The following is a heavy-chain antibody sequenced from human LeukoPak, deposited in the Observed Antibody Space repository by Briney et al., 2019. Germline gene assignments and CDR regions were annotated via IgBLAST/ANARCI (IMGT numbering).Heavy chain of an antibody. CDR3: ARSPQYYDFWSGYYLGVDY. Sequence: GGSLRLSCEASGYTFSDYGMHWVRQAPGKGLEWVALIWYDGSKTYYADSVKGRFTISRDNFKNTLYLQMNSLRAEDTAVYYCARSPQYYDFWSGYYLGVDYWGQGTLVTVSS. V-gene: IGHV3-33*01. D-gene: IGHD3-3*01. J-gene: IGHJ4*02. CDR2: IWYDGSKT. CDR1: GYTFSDYG.